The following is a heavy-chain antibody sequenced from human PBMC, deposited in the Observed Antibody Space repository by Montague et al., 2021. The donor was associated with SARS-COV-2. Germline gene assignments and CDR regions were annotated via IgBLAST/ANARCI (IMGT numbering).Heavy chain of an antibody. CDR2: IYYRGST. J-gene: IGHJ4*02. D-gene: IGHD6-19*01. V-gene: IGHV4-39*01. Sequence: SETLSLTCTVSGGSISSSSYYWAWIRQPPGKGLEWIGSIYYRGSTYYNPSLKSRVFIPVDTSKNQLSLTLTSVTAADTAFYYCATQEDPSGWIPGPFDFWGQGTLLSVSS. CDR3: ATQEDPSGWIPGPFDF. CDR1: GGSISSSSYY.